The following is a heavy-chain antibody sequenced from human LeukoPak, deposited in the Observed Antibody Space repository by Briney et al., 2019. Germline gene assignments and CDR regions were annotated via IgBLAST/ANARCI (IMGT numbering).Heavy chain of an antibody. D-gene: IGHD2-8*01. CDR3: ARKWSSRDWFDP. J-gene: IGHJ5*02. Sequence: ASVKVSCKASGYSSTYVFTTYPIHWVRQAPGQGLEWLGMINLRGDATIYAQKFQGRVTMTSDSSTTTVYMELSSLKSEDTGLYHCARKWSSRDWFDPWGQGTLVTVSS. V-gene: IGHV1-46*01. CDR2: INLRGDAT. CDR1: GYSSTYVFTTYP.